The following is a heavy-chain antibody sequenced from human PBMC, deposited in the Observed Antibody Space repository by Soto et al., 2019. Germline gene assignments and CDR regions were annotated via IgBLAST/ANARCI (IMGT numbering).Heavy chain of an antibody. Sequence: LRPSFTDSGFTFSSYALSWVRQAPGKGLEWVSAISGSGGKTYYADSVKGRFTISRDNSKNTLYLQMNSLRAEDTAVYYCAKDRAGTTAFDYWGQGTLVTVSS. D-gene: IGHD1-7*01. CDR3: AKDRAGTTAFDY. CDR1: GFTFSSYA. J-gene: IGHJ4*02. CDR2: ISGSGGKT. V-gene: IGHV3-23*01.